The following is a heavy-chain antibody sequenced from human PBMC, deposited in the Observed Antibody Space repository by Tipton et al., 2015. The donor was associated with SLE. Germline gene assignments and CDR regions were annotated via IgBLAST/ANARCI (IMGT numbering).Heavy chain of an antibody. V-gene: IGHV4-61*02. Sequence: TLSLTCTVSGGSISSGSYYWSWIRQPAGKGLEWIGRFYTSGSTNYNPSLQSRVTISVDTSKNQFSLKLTSVTAADTAVYYCARERVRVGFDIWGQGTMVTVSS. CDR2: FYTSGST. CDR1: GGSISSGSYY. CDR3: ARERVRVGFDI. J-gene: IGHJ3*02. D-gene: IGHD3-10*01.